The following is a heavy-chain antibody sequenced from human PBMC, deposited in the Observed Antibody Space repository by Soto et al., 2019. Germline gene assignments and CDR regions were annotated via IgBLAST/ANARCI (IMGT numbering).Heavy chain of an antibody. CDR3: ARDGGYSGYDSAIYYGMDV. J-gene: IGHJ6*02. CDR2: IYSGGST. V-gene: IGHV3-53*02. Sequence: EVQLVETGGGLIQPGGSLRLSCAASGFTVSSNYMSWVRQAPGKGLEWVSVIYSGGSTYYADSVKGRFTISRDNSKNTLYLQMNSLRAEDTAVYYCARDGGYSGYDSAIYYGMDVWGQGTTVTVSS. D-gene: IGHD5-12*01. CDR1: GFTVSSNY.